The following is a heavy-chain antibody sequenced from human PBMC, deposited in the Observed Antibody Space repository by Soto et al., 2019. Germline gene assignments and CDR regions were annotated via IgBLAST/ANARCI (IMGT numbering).Heavy chain of an antibody. CDR2: IYYSGST. Sequence: SETLSLTCTVSGGSIDTYYWSWIRQPPGKGLQWIGYIYYSGSTTYSPSLKSRVTISVDRSKNQFSLKLTSVTAADTAVYYCARACYYDSSGYYRSWFDPWGQGTLVTVSS. J-gene: IGHJ5*02. V-gene: IGHV4-59*08. D-gene: IGHD3-22*01. CDR3: ARACYYDSSGYYRSWFDP. CDR1: GGSIDTYY.